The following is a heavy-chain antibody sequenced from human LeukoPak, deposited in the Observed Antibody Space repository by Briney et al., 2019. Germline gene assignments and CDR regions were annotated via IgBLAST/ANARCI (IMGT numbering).Heavy chain of an antibody. J-gene: IGHJ4*02. CDR2: IYHSGST. Sequence: PSETLSLTCTVSGVSISSYYWSWVRQPPGKGLEWVGEIYHSGSTNYNPSLNSRVTMSSDTSSNQFSLRLSSVTDADTAMYYCARVMAVLRYGADYWGQGSLVTVSS. CDR3: ARVMAVLRYGADY. CDR1: GVSISSYY. D-gene: IGHD3-9*01. V-gene: IGHV4-59*12.